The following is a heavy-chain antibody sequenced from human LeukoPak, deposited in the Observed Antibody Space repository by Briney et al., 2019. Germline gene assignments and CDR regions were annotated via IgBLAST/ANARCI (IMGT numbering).Heavy chain of an antibody. D-gene: IGHD1-26*01. Sequence: ASVKVSCKASGYTFTTYGINWVRQAPGQGLEWMGWISTNNGNTHYAQNLQGRVTLTTDISTTTAYMELRSLRSDDTAVYYCASGSPAPVNAFDIWGQGTMVTVSS. J-gene: IGHJ3*02. CDR1: GYTFTTYG. CDR3: ASGSPAPVNAFDI. CDR2: ISTNNGNT. V-gene: IGHV1-18*01.